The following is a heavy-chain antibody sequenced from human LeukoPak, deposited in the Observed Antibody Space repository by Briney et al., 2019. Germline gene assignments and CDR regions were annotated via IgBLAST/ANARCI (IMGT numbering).Heavy chain of an antibody. Sequence: ASVKVSCKASGYTFTGYYMHWVRQAPGKGLEWMGGFDPEDGETIYAQKFQGRVTMTEDTSTDTAYMELSSLRSEDTAVYYCATGNRGAKYDYWGQGTLVTVSS. CDR3: ATGNRGAKYDY. CDR2: FDPEDGET. D-gene: IGHD1/OR15-1a*01. V-gene: IGHV1-24*01. CDR1: GYTFTGYY. J-gene: IGHJ4*02.